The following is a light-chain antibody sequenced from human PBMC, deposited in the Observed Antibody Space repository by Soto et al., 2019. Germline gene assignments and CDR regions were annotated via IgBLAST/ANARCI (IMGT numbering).Light chain of an antibody. Sequence: DTVLTQSPGTLSLSPGERATLSCRASQSVTSTYLAWYQQKPGQAPRLLIYGASTRASGIPDRFSGGGSVTAFPLTISRLEPEVFAVYYCQQYAYPPWTFGQGTKVEV. CDR1: QSVTSTY. J-gene: IGKJ1*01. V-gene: IGKV3-20*01. CDR2: GAS. CDR3: QQYAYPPWT.